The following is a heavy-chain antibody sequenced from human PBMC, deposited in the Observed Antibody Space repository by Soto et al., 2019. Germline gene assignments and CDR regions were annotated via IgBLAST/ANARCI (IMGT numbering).Heavy chain of an antibody. J-gene: IGHJ6*02. Sequence: ASVKVSCKASGYTFTSYYMHWVRQAPGQGLEWMGIIKPTGGSTSYAQKFQGRVTMTRDTSTSTVYMELSNLRAEDTAVYYCVRENYYYGMDVWGQGTTVTVSS. V-gene: IGHV1-46*01. CDR2: IKPTGGST. CDR1: GYTFTSYY. CDR3: VRENYYYGMDV.